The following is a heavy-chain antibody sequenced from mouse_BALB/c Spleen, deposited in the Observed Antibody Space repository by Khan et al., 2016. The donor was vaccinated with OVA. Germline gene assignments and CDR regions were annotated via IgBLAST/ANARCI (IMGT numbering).Heavy chain of an antibody. J-gene: IGHJ2*01. D-gene: IGHD1-1*01. Sequence: VQLKQSGPGLVKPSPSVSLTCNASGYSFTTDYAWYWIRRLPRNILELIGYISYSGNTKYNPTFKSQTSITRNTSKNQSFLQLKSVTTEDTARYYCARVYGGDFDYWGQGTTLTVSS. CDR2: ISYSGNT. CDR3: ARVYGGDFDY. CDR1: GYSFTTDYA. V-gene: IGHV3-2*02.